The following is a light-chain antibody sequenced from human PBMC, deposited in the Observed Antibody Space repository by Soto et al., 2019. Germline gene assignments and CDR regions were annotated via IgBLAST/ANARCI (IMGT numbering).Light chain of an antibody. J-gene: IGLJ2*01. Sequence: QSALTQPASVSGSPGQSITISCTGTSSDIGGYNYVYWYQQHPGKAPKLLIFDVSDRPSGISHRFSGSKSGNTASLTISGLQPEDEADYYCSSYTGAATRLFGGGTKVTVL. CDR1: SSDIGGYNY. V-gene: IGLV2-14*03. CDR2: DVS. CDR3: SSYTGAATRL.